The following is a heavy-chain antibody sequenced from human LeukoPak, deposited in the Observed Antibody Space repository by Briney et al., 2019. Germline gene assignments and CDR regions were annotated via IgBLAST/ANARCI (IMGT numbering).Heavy chain of an antibody. CDR2: IYYSGST. J-gene: IGHJ4*02. D-gene: IGHD5-18*01. V-gene: IGHV4-31*03. CDR3: ARALRGGGFDSYGFFDY. Sequence: SETLSLTCTVSGGSISSGGYYWSWIRQHPGKGLEWIGYIYYSGSTYYNPSLKSRVTISVDTSKNQFSPKLSSVTAADTAVYYCARALRGGGFDSYGFFDYWGQGTLVTVSS. CDR1: GGSISSGGYY.